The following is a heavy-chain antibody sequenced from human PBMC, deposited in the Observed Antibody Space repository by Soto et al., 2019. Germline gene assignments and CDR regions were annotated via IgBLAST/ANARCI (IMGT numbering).Heavy chain of an antibody. V-gene: IGHV4-59*01. CDR1: GGSISSYY. J-gene: IGHJ5*02. D-gene: IGHD3-22*01. Sequence: PSETLSLTCTVSGGSISSYYWSWIRQPPGKGLEWIGYIYYSGSTNYNPSLKSRVTISVDTSKNQFSLKLSSVTAADTAVYYCARDELTMIDPWGQGTLVTVSS. CDR3: ARDELTMIDP. CDR2: IYYSGST.